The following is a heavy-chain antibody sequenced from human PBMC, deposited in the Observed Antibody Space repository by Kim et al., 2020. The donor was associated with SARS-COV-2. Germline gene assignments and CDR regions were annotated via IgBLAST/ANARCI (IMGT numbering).Heavy chain of an antibody. V-gene: IGHV3-30-3*01. CDR1: GFTFSSYA. Sequence: GGSLRLSCAASGFTFSSYAMHWVRQAPGKGLERVAVISYDGSNNYYADSVKGRFTISRDNSKNTLYLQMNSLRAEDTAVYYCARDPGSAAMDVWGQGTTV. CDR2: ISYDGSNN. D-gene: IGHD6-13*01. J-gene: IGHJ6*02. CDR3: ARDPGSAAMDV.